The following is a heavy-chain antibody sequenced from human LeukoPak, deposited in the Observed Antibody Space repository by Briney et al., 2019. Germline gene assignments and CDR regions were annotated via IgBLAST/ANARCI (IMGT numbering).Heavy chain of an antibody. CDR2: ISSSGSTI. CDR1: GFTFSSYE. CDR3: AELGITMIGGV. Sequence: GGSLRLSCAASGFTFSSYEMNWVRQAPGKGLEWVSYISSSGSTIYYADSVKGRFTISRDNAKNSLYLQMNSLGAENTAVYYCAELGITMIGGVWGKGTTVTISS. J-gene: IGHJ6*04. V-gene: IGHV3-48*03. D-gene: IGHD3-10*02.